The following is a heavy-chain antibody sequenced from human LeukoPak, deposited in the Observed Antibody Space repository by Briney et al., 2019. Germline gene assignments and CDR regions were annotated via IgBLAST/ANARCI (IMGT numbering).Heavy chain of an antibody. CDR2: IHSGYNT. D-gene: IGHD2-2*01. Sequence: GGSLRPSCAASGFTITDNYMSWVRQAPGKGLEWVSGIHSGYNTYYADSVKGRFTISRDTPKNTLYLQMNSLRAEDTAVYYCAKDLLYVVPAALDYWGQGTLVTVSS. V-gene: IGHV3-66*01. CDR1: GFTITDNY. J-gene: IGHJ4*02. CDR3: AKDLLYVVPAALDY.